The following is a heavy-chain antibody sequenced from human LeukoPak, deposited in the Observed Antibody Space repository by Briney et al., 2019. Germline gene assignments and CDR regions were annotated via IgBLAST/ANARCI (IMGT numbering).Heavy chain of an antibody. V-gene: IGHV3-21*01. CDR2: ISSSSSYI. Sequence: GGSLRLSCAASGFTFSSYSMNWVRRAPGKGLEWVSSISSSSSYIYYADSVKGRFTISRDNAKNSLYLQMNSLRAEDTAVYYCARVPHKGIALAGYYFDYWGQGTLVTVSS. CDR1: GFTFSSYS. D-gene: IGHD6-19*01. J-gene: IGHJ4*02. CDR3: ARVPHKGIALAGYYFDY.